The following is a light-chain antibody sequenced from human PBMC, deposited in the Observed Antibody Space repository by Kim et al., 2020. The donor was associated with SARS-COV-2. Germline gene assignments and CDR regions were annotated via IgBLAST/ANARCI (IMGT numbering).Light chain of an antibody. CDR2: GAS. J-gene: IGKJ4*01. V-gene: IGKV3-20*01. Sequence: EVVLTQSPGTLSLSPGERATLSCRASQSVSSSYLAWYQQTPGQTPSLLIYGASRRATDIPDRFSGSGSGTDFTLTISRLEAEDFAVYYCQQYGNSPLTFGGGTKVDIK. CDR1: QSVSSSY. CDR3: QQYGNSPLT.